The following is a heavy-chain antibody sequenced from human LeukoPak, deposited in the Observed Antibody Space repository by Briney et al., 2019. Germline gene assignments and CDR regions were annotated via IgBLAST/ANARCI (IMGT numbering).Heavy chain of an antibody. D-gene: IGHD1-26*01. J-gene: IGHJ1*01. Sequence: PGGSLRLSCAASGFTFNSYSMYWVRQAPGKGLEWVSSISSSSSHMFYADSVKGRFSISRDNANNSLYLQMNSLRAEDTAVYYCVRDSGSSYGYYFLHWGQGTLGTVSS. CDR2: ISSSSSHM. CDR1: GFTFNSYS. CDR3: VRDSGSSYGYYFLH. V-gene: IGHV3-21*01.